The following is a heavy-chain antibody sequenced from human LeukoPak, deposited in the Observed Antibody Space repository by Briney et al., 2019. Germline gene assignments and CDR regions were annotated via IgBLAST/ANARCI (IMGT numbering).Heavy chain of an antibody. CDR3: ARDEGGYCSGGSCYYFDY. CDR1: GYTFTGYY. V-gene: IGHV1-2*02. Sequence: ASVKVSCKASGYTFTGYYMHWVRQAPGQGLEWVGWINHNSGGTNYAQKFQGRVTMTRDTSISTAYMELSRLRSDDTAVYYCARDEGGYCSGGSCYYFDYWGQGTLVTVSS. CDR2: INHNSGGT. D-gene: IGHD2-15*01. J-gene: IGHJ4*02.